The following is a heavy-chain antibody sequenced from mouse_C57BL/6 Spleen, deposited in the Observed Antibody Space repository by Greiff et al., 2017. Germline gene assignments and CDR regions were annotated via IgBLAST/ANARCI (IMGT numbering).Heavy chain of an antibody. CDR3: ARELGGYYFDY. CDR1: GYTFTDYY. Sequence: EVKLMESGPELVKPGASVKISCKASGYTFTDYYMNWVKQSHGKSLEWIGDINPNNGGTSYNQKFKGKATLTVDKSSSTAYMELRSLTSEDSADYYCARELGGYYFDYWGQGTTLTVSS. V-gene: IGHV1-26*01. D-gene: IGHD3-3*01. CDR2: INPNNGGT. J-gene: IGHJ2*01.